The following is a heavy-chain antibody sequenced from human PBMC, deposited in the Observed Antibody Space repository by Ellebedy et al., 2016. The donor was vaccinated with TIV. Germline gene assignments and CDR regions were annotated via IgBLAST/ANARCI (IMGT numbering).Heavy chain of an antibody. Sequence: GGSLRLSCSASGFTFSSYAMHWVRQAPGKGLEYVSAISSNGGSTYYADSVKGRFTISRDNSKNTLYLQMSSLRAEDTAVYYCARHPSVAGPGDVWGLGTTVTVSS. CDR3: ARHPSVAGPGDV. D-gene: IGHD6-19*01. J-gene: IGHJ6*02. V-gene: IGHV3-64D*09. CDR1: GFTFSSYA. CDR2: ISSNGGST.